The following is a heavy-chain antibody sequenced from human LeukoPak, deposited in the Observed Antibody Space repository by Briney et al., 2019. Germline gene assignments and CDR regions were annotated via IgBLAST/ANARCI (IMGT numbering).Heavy chain of an antibody. D-gene: IGHD3-16*02. Sequence: GASVKVSCKASGYTFTSYGISWVRQAPGQGLEWMGWISAYNGNTNYAQKFQGRVTMTRDTSISTAYMELSRLRSDDTAVYYCARGDYDYVWGSYRDDYWGQGTLVTVSS. V-gene: IGHV1-18*01. CDR1: GYTFTSYG. CDR3: ARGDYDYVWGSYRDDY. J-gene: IGHJ4*02. CDR2: ISAYNGNT.